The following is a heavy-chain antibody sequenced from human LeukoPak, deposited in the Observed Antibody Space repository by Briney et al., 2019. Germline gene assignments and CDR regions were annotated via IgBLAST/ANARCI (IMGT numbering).Heavy chain of an antibody. V-gene: IGHV4-39*07. CDR1: GGSISSSSYY. D-gene: IGHD6-19*01. Sequence: NPSETLSLTCTVSGGSISSSSYYWGWIRQPPGKGLEWIGSIYYSGSTYYNPSLKSRVTISVDTSENQFSLKLSSVTAADTAVYYCARGYSSGWYHLFVYWGQGTLVTVSS. CDR2: IYYSGST. CDR3: ARGYSSGWYHLFVY. J-gene: IGHJ4*02.